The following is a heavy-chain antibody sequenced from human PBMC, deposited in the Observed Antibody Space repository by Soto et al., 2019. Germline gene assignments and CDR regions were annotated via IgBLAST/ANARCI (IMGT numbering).Heavy chain of an antibody. Sequence: QVQLVQSGAEVKKPGASVKVSCKASGYTFTSYGISWVRQAPGQGLEWMGWISAYNGNTNYAQKLQGRVTMTTDTSTSTAYMELRSLRADDTAVYYCTNFMTYYHDSSGYYASDWGQGTLVTVSS. V-gene: IGHV1-18*01. D-gene: IGHD3-22*01. CDR3: TNFMTYYHDSSGYYASD. J-gene: IGHJ4*02. CDR2: ISAYNGNT. CDR1: GYTFTSYG.